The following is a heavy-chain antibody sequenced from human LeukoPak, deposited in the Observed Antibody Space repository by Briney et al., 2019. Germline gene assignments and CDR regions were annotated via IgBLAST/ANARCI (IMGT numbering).Heavy chain of an antibody. D-gene: IGHD6-25*01. CDR1: GSTFSSYG. CDR2: IRYNGSNK. V-gene: IGHV3-30*02. Sequence: QPGGSLRLSCAASGSTFSSYGTHWARQAPGKGLGWGAFIRYNGSNKYYADSVKGRFTSSRDNSNNTLYLQMTGRSAEDTAVYCCAKEAASPPEDWFDPWGQGTLVTVSS. J-gene: IGHJ5*02. CDR3: AKEAASPPEDWFDP.